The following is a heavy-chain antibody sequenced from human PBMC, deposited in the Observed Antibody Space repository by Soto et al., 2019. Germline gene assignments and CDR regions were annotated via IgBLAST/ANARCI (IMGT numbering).Heavy chain of an antibody. CDR3: AKGKLELRGEIWLDP. CDR1: GFTFDDYA. Sequence: GGSLRLSCAASGFTFDDYAMHWVRQAPGKGLEWVSGISWNSGSIGYADSVKGRFTISRDNAKNSLYLQMNSLRAEDTALYYCAKGKLELRGEIWLDPCGQGTIVTVYS. CDR2: ISWNSGSI. J-gene: IGHJ5*02. V-gene: IGHV3-9*01. D-gene: IGHD1-7*01.